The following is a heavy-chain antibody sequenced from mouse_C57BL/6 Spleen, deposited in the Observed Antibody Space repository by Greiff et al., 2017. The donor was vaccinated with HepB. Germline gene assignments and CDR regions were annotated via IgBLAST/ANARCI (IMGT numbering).Heavy chain of an antibody. CDR2: ISNGGGST. D-gene: IGHD1-1*01. Sequence: EVKLVESGGGLVQPGGSLKLSCAASGFTFSDYYMYWVRQTPEKRLEWVAYISNGGGSTYYPDTVKGRFTISRDNAKNTLYLQMSRLKSEDTAMYYCERRGGNWYFDVWGTGTTVTVSS. J-gene: IGHJ1*03. CDR3: ERRGGNWYFDV. V-gene: IGHV5-12*01. CDR1: GFTFSDYY.